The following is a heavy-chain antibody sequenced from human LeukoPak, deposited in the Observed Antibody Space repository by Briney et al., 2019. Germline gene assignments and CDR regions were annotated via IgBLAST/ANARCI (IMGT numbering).Heavy chain of an antibody. Sequence: SETLSLTCAVYGGSFSGYYWSWIRQPPGKGLEWIGEINHSGSTNHNPSLKSRVTISVDTSKNQFSLKLSSVTAADTAVYYCARRGGTAAAVPNWFDPWGQGTLVTVSS. V-gene: IGHV4-34*01. CDR1: GGSFSGYY. J-gene: IGHJ5*02. CDR2: INHSGST. D-gene: IGHD6-13*01. CDR3: ARRGGTAAAVPNWFDP.